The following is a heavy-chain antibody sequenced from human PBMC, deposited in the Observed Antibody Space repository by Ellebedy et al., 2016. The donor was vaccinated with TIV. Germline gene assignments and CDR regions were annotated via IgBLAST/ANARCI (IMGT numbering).Heavy chain of an antibody. J-gene: IGHJ4*02. Sequence: GGSLRLXXAASGFAFTDYAINWVRQSPSKGLEWVSSINLRGDRTYYADSVKGRFTISRDNSKNVLYLQMNGLRVEDTAMYYCAKPVRTDATDYWGQGTRVTVSS. CDR2: INLRGDRT. CDR1: GFAFTDYA. V-gene: IGHV3-23*01. D-gene: IGHD4-17*01. CDR3: AKPVRTDATDY.